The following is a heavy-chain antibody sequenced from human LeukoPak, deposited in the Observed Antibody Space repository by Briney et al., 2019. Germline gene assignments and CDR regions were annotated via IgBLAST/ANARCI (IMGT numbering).Heavy chain of an antibody. D-gene: IGHD3-22*01. J-gene: IGHJ4*02. CDR3: ATSTVRGYYDSSGLEPVDY. Sequence: PSETLSLTCAVYGGSFSGYYWSWIRQPPGKGLEWIGEIYHSGSTNYNPSLKSRVTISVDKSKNQFSLKLSSVTAADTAVYYCATSTVRGYYDSSGLEPVDYWGQGTLVTVSS. CDR2: IYHSGST. CDR1: GGSFSGYY. V-gene: IGHV4-34*01.